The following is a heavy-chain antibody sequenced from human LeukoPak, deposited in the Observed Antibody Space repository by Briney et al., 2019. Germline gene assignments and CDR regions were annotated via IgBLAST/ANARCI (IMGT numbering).Heavy chain of an antibody. CDR1: GYTFTVYY. V-gene: IGHV1-2*02. J-gene: IGHJ4*02. CDR2: INPNSGGT. CDR3: ARGAEFDY. Sequence: ASVTVSYKDSGYTFTVYYIHWVRQAPGQGLQWMGWINPNSGGTNFAQKFQGRVTMTRDTSISTAYMELSSLTSDDTAVYYCARGAEFDYWGQGTLVTVSS.